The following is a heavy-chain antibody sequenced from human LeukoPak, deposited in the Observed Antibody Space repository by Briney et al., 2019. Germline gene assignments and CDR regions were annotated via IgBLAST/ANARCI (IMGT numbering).Heavy chain of an antibody. CDR3: ARARGLGYSYGIDY. D-gene: IGHD5-18*01. J-gene: IGHJ4*02. CDR1: GFSFSIYS. V-gene: IGHV3-48*04. Sequence: GGSLRLSCAGSGFSFSIYSMRWVRQAPGKGLEWVSYISSSGSTIYYADSVKGRFTISRDNAKNSLYLQMNSLRAEDTAVYYCARARGLGYSYGIDYWGQGTLVTVSS. CDR2: ISSSGSTI.